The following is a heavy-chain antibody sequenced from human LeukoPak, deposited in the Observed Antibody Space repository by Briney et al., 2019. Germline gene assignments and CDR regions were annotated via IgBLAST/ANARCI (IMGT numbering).Heavy chain of an antibody. CDR3: ARGRPYYYGSGSYSRYAFDI. D-gene: IGHD3-10*01. J-gene: IGHJ3*02. CDR2: MNPNSGNT. Sequence: ASVKVSCKASGYTFTSYDINWVRQATGQGLEWMGWMNPNSGNTGYAQKFQGRVTMTRNTSISTAYMELSSLRSEDTAVYYCARGRPYYYGSGSYSRYAFDIWGQGTMVTVPS. CDR1: GYTFTSYD. V-gene: IGHV1-8*01.